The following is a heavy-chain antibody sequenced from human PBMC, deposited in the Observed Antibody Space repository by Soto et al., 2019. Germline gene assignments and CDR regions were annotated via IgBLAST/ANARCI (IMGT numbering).Heavy chain of an antibody. CDR1: GGSISSGDYY. CDR2: IYYSGST. J-gene: IGHJ5*02. V-gene: IGHV4-30-4*01. Sequence: SETLSLTCTVSGGSISSGDYYWSWIRQPAGKGLEWIGYIYYSGSTYYNPSLKSRVTISVDTSENQFSLKLSSVTAADTAVYYCARELLVVVPAALFGPLNWFDPWGQGTLVTVSS. D-gene: IGHD2-2*01. CDR3: ARELLVVVPAALFGPLNWFDP.